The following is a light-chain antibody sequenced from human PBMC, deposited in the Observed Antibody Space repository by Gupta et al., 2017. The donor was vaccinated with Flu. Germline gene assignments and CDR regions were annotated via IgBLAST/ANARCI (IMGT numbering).Light chain of an antibody. CDR1: QSLTTY. J-gene: IGKJ1*01. Sequence: PSSLSVSVGDKVTMTCRASQSLTTYINWYQQKPGKAPKLLIYGASNLQSGVPSRFSGSRSGTDFTLTISSLQPEDFATYYCQQSYITPRTFGPGTKVEIK. V-gene: IGKV1-39*01. CDR2: GAS. CDR3: QQSYITPRT.